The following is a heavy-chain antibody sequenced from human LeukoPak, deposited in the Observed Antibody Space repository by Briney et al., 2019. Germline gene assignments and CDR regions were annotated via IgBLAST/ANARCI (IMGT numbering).Heavy chain of an antibody. CDR3: AKMGYSYGHFDY. CDR2: ISGSGGST. D-gene: IGHD5-18*01. V-gene: IGHV3-23*01. J-gene: IGHJ4*02. CDR1: GFTFSSYA. Sequence: PGGSLRLSCAASGFTFSSYAMSWVRQAPGKGLEWVSAISGSGGSTYYADSVKGRLTISRDNSKNTLYLQMNSLRAEDTAVYYCAKMGYSYGHFDYWGQGTLVTVSS.